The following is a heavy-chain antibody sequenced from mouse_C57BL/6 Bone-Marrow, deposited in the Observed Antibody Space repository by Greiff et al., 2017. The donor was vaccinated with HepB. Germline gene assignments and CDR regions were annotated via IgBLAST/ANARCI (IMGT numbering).Heavy chain of an antibody. J-gene: IGHJ4*01. CDR2: IYPGDGDT. CDR1: GYAFSSSW. CDR3: ARLAIYYDYDVRYAMDY. Sequence: QVQLQQSGPELVKPGASVKISCKASGYAFSSSWMNWVKQRPGKGLEWIGRIYPGDGDTNYNGKFKGKATLTADKSSSTAYMQLSSLTSEDSAVYFCARLAIYYDYDVRYAMDYWGQGTSVTVSS. V-gene: IGHV1-82*01. D-gene: IGHD2-4*01.